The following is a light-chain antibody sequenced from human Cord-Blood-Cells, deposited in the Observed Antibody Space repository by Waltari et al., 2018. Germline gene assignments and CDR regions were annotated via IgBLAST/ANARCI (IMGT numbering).Light chain of an antibody. CDR1: SRDVGGYNS. V-gene: IGLV2-11*01. CDR2: AVS. J-gene: IGLJ2*01. Sequence: QSALTQPRPVSGSPGQSVTISCTGPSRDVGGYNSVSWYQQHPGKAPKLMIYAVSKRPSGVPDRFSGSKSGNTASLTISGLQAEDEADYYCCSYAGSYTLVFGGGTKLTVL. CDR3: CSYAGSYTLV.